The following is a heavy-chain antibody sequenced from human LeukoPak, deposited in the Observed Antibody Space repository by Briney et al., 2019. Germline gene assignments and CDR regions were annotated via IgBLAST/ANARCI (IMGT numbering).Heavy chain of an antibody. Sequence: ASVKVSCKASGYTFTSYGISWVRQAPGQGLEWMGWISAYNGNTNYAQKLQGRVTMTTDTSTSTAYMELRSLRSDDTAVYYCAREEDGVYYGSGSPYDYWGQGTLVTVSS. J-gene: IGHJ4*02. CDR3: AREEDGVYYGSGSPYDY. CDR1: GYTFTSYG. V-gene: IGHV1-18*01. D-gene: IGHD3-10*01. CDR2: ISAYNGNT.